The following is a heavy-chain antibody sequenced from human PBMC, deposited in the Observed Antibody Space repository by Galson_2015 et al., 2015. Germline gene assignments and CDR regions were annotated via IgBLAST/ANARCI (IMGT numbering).Heavy chain of an antibody. CDR3: ARDPRPVFYDILTGGNWFDP. V-gene: IGHV3-30-3*01. CDR2: ISYDGSNK. J-gene: IGHJ5*02. CDR1: GFTFSSYA. D-gene: IGHD3-9*01. Sequence: SLRLSCAASGFTFSSYAMHWVRQAPGKGLEWVAVISYDGSNKYYADSVKGRFTISRDNSKNTLYLQMNSLRAEDTAVYYCARDPRPVFYDILTGGNWFDPWGQGTLVTVSS.